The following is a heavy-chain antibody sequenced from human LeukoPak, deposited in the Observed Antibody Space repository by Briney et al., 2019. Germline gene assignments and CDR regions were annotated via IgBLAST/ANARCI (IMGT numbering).Heavy chain of an antibody. CDR3: AKSLCSGGSCYYSGMDV. D-gene: IGHD2-15*01. CDR1: GGSISSYY. V-gene: IGHV4-59*08. J-gene: IGHJ6*02. Sequence: KPSEALSLTCTVSGGSISSYYWSWIRQPPGKGLEWIGYIYYSGSTNYNPSLKSRVTISVDTSKNQFSLKLSSVTAADTAVYYCAKSLCSGGSCYYSGMDVWGQGTTVTVSS. CDR2: IYYSGST.